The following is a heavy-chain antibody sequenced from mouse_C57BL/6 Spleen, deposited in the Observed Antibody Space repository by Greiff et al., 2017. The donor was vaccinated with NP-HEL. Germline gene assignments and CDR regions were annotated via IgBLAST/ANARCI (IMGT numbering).Heavy chain of an antibody. CDR1: GFSLTSYG. CDR3: ARNTNYYGSSFYYFDY. Sequence: VMLVESGPGLVQPSQSLSITCTVSGFSLTSYGVHWVRQSPGKGLEWLGVIWSGGSTDYNAAFISRLSISKDNSKSQVFFKMNSLQADDTAIYYCARNTNYYGSSFYYFDYWGQGTTLTVSS. J-gene: IGHJ2*01. D-gene: IGHD1-1*01. V-gene: IGHV2-2*01. CDR2: IWSGGST.